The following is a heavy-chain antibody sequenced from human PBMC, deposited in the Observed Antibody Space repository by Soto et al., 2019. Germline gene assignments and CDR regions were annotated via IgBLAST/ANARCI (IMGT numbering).Heavy chain of an antibody. CDR2: IKQDGSEK. Sequence: EVQLVESGGGLVQPGGSLRLSCAASGFTFSSYWMSWVRQAPGKGLEWVANIKQDGSEKYYVDSVKGRFTISRDNAKNSLYLQMNSLRAEDTAVYYCAREDYGSGKDGMDVWGQGTTVTVSS. V-gene: IGHV3-7*05. J-gene: IGHJ6*02. CDR3: AREDYGSGKDGMDV. CDR1: GFTFSSYW. D-gene: IGHD3-10*01.